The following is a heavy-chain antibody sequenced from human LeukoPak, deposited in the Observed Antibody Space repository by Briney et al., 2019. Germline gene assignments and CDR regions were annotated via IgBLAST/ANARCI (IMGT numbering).Heavy chain of an antibody. V-gene: IGHV3-23*01. D-gene: IGHD3-10*02. J-gene: IGHJ4*02. CDR1: GFTFSSDA. Sequence: PGGSLRLSCAASGFTFSSDAMNWVRQAPGKGLEWVSTISGSGGSTYYADSVKGRFTISRDNSKNMFYLQMNSPRAEDTAGYYCAKDWLCSYWGQGTLVTVPS. CDR2: ISGSGGST. CDR3: AKDWLCSY.